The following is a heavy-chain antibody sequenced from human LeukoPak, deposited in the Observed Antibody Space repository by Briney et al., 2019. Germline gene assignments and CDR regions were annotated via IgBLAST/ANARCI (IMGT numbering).Heavy chain of an antibody. V-gene: IGHV4-61*10. CDR1: GDSISSGNYL. J-gene: IGHJ6*03. CDR2: IYYSGST. CDR3: ARTTEAHSWRTRYYDYYMDV. D-gene: IGHD6-13*01. Sequence: SETLSLTCTVSGDSISSGNYLWNWIRQPAGQGLEWIGYIYYSGSTNYNPSLKSRVTISVDTSKNQFSLKLSSVTAADTAVYYCARTTEAHSWRTRYYDYYMDVWGKGTTVTVSS.